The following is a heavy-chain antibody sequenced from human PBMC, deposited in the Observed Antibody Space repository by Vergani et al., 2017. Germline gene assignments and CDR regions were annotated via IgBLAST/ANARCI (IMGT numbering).Heavy chain of an antibody. CDR3: ARDQKGHYDSSGQFDY. J-gene: IGHJ4*02. CDR1: GFTFSDYY. D-gene: IGHD3-22*01. V-gene: IGHV3-11*01. Sequence: VQLLESGGGLVQPGGSLRLSCAASGFTFSDYYMSWIRQAPGKGLEGVSYISSSGSTIYYADSVKGRFTISRDNAKNSLYQQMNSLRAEDTAVYYCARDQKGHYDSSGQFDYWRQGTLVIVSS. CDR2: ISSSGSTI.